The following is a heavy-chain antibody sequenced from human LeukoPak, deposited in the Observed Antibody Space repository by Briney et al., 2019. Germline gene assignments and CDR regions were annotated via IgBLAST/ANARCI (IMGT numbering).Heavy chain of an antibody. CDR2: IFPSGGEI. J-gene: IGHJ4*02. Sequence: GGSLRLSCAASGFTFSSYSMNWVRQPPGKGLEWVSSIFPSGGEIHYADSVRGRFTISRDNSKSTLSLQMNSLRAEDTAIYYCATYRQVLLPFESWGQGALVTVSS. V-gene: IGHV3-21*04. CDR1: GFTFSSYS. CDR3: ATYRQVLLPFES. D-gene: IGHD2-8*02.